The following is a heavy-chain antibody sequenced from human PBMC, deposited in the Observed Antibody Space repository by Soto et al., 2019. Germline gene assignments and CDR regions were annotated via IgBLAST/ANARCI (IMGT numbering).Heavy chain of an antibody. CDR2: INHSGST. Sequence: SETLSLTCAVYCGCFRGYYWGWVRQPPGKGLEWIGEINHSGSTNYNPSLKSRVTISVDTSKNQFSLKLSSVTAADTAVYYWARRDMVRGVIIGAFDIWGQGTRVT. CDR1: CGCFRGYY. V-gene: IGHV4-34*01. D-gene: IGHD3-10*01. CDR3: ARRDMVRGVIIGAFDI. J-gene: IGHJ3*02.